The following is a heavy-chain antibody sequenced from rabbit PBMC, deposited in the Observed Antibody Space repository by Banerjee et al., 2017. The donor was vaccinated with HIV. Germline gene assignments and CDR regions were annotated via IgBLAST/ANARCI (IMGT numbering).Heavy chain of an antibody. D-gene: IGHD1-1*01. J-gene: IGHJ4*01. CDR2: IYTSSGST. Sequence: QEQLEESGGDLVKPEGSLTLTCTASGFSFSNKYVMYWVRQAPGKGLELIACIYTSSGSTWYASWVNGRFTISRSTSLNTVDLRMTSLTAADTATYFCARDLSGVIGWNLNLWGPGTLVTVS. V-gene: IGHV1S43*01. CDR3: ARDLSGVIGWNLNL. CDR1: GFSFSNKYV.